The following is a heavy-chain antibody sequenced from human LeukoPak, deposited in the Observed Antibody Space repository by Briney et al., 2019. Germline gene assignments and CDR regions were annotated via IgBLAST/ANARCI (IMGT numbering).Heavy chain of an antibody. CDR2: INWNADST. D-gene: IGHD3-9*01. V-gene: IGHV3-20*04. J-gene: IGHJ4*02. Sequence: GGSLRLSCAASGFTFDDYGMSWVRQAPGKGLEWVSGINWNADSTGYADSVKGRFTISRDNAKNSLYLQMNSLRAEDTAVYYCAKGPTYYDILTGYYTNWGQGTLVTVSS. CDR3: AKGPTYYDILTGYYTN. CDR1: GFTFDDYG.